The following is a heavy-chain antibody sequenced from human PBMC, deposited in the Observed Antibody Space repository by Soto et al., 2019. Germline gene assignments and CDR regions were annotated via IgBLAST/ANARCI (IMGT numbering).Heavy chain of an antibody. CDR1: GYSISSGYY. CDR2: IYHSGST. D-gene: IGHD3-22*01. J-gene: IGHJ3*02. Sequence: ASETLSLTCAVSGYSISSGYYWGWIRQPPGKGLEWIGSIYHSGSTYYNPSLKSRVTISVDTSKNQFSLKLSSVTAADTAVYYCARAYYYDSSGYLDIWGQGTMVTVSS. CDR3: ARAYYYDSSGYLDI. V-gene: IGHV4-38-2*01.